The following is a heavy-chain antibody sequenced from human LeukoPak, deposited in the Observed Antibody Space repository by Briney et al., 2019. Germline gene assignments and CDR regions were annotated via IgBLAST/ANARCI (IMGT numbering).Heavy chain of an antibody. Sequence: HSGGSLRLSCEASGFIFGSFWMNWVRQAPGKGLEWVANIKQDASETYYVDSVKGRFIISRDSPKNSLYLQLSSLRAEDTAIYYCARQGSYSNGWFFDYWGQGALVTVSS. D-gene: IGHD6-19*01. J-gene: IGHJ4*02. CDR3: ARQGSYSNGWFFDY. CDR1: GFIFGSFW. CDR2: IKQDASET. V-gene: IGHV3-7*01.